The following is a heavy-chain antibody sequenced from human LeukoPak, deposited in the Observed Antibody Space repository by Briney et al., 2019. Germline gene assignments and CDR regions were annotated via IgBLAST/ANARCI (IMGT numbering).Heavy chain of an antibody. Sequence: GGSLRLSCAASGFTFSSYAMSWVRQAPGKGLEWASAISESGGFTRHADSVKGRFTISRDNSKNTLYLQMSSLRAEDTAVYSCARESSGGQYFFDHWGQGTLVTVSS. CDR3: ARESSGGQYFFDH. D-gene: IGHD3-10*01. CDR2: ISESGGFT. CDR1: GFTFSSYA. V-gene: IGHV3-23*01. J-gene: IGHJ4*02.